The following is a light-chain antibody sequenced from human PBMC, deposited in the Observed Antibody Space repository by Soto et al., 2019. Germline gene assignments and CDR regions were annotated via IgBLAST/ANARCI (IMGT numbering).Light chain of an antibody. J-gene: IGKJ1*01. V-gene: IGKV3-20*01. CDR2: GAS. CDR3: QQYGSSRT. CDR1: QSISSSY. Sequence: EIVLTHSPGTLSFSPSERGTLXRRASQSISSSYLAWYQQRPGQAPRLLIYGASSRATGIPDRFSGSGSGTDFTLTISRLEPEDFAVYYCQQYGSSRTFGQGTKVDIK.